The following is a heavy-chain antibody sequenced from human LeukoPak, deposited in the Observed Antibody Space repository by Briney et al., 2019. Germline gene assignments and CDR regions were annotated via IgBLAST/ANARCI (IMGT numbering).Heavy chain of an antibody. Sequence: ASVTVSCKASGYTFTSYGFSWVRQAPGQGLEWMGWISAYNGNTNYAQKFQGRVTMTTDTSTSTAYMELRSLRSDDTAVYYCARDSGYNDFWSGYCGYWGQGTLVTVSS. CDR1: GYTFTSYG. CDR2: ISAYNGNT. J-gene: IGHJ4*02. CDR3: ARDSGYNDFWSGYCGY. D-gene: IGHD3-3*01. V-gene: IGHV1-18*01.